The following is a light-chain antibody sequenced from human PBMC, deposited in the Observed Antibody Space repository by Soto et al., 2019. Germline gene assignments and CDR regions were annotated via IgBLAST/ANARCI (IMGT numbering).Light chain of an antibody. CDR1: QSVLHSSNNKNY. J-gene: IGKJ4*01. V-gene: IGKV4-1*01. Sequence: DIVLTQSPDSLAVSLGERATINCKSSQSVLHSSNNKNYLAWYQQKPGQPPNLLISWASTREFGVPDRFSGSGSGTDFTLTISSLQAEDVAVYSCQQYYRSPPTFGGGTKADI. CDR3: QQYYRSPPT. CDR2: WAS.